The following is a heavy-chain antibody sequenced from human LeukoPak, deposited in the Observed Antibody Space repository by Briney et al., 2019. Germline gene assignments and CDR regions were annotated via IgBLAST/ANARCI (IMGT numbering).Heavy chain of an antibody. CDR2: TYYRSKWYN. Sequence: SQTLSLTCAISGDSVSINSAAWNWIRQSPSRGLEWLGRTYYRSKWYNDYAVSVKSRITINPDTSKNQFSLQLNSVTPEDTAVYYCARAPDYYDSSGYYYGNWFDPWGQGTLVTVSS. CDR1: GDSVSINSAA. CDR3: ARAPDYYDSSGYYYGNWFDP. J-gene: IGHJ5*02. D-gene: IGHD3-22*01. V-gene: IGHV6-1*01.